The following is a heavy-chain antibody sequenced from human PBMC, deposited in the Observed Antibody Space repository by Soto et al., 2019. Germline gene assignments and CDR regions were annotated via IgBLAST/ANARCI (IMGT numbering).Heavy chain of an antibody. V-gene: IGHV1-69*12. CDR1: GGTFSSYA. Sequence: QVQLVQSGAEVKKPGSSVKVSCKASGGTFSSYAISWVRQAPGQGLEWMGGIIPIFGTADYAQKFQGRVMITADESTSTAYMALSSLRSEDTAVYYCASHSSLRGYCISTSCYGYYYGMDVWGQGTTVTVSS. CDR3: ASHSSLRGYCISTSCYGYYYGMDV. CDR2: IIPIFGTA. D-gene: IGHD2-2*01. J-gene: IGHJ6*02.